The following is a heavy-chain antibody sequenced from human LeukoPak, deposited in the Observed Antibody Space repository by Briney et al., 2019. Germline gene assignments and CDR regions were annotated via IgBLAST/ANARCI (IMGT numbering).Heavy chain of an antibody. Sequence: PGGSLRLSCAASGFTFSSYSMNWVRQAPGKGLEWVSYISSLSGTIHYADSVTGRFIISRDNAKNSLFLQMNSLRAKDTAVYYCVRDQGGAVSYWGQGTLVTVSS. D-gene: IGHD3-16*01. CDR3: VRDQGGAVSY. CDR1: GFTFSSYS. J-gene: IGHJ4*02. V-gene: IGHV3-48*01. CDR2: ISSLSGTI.